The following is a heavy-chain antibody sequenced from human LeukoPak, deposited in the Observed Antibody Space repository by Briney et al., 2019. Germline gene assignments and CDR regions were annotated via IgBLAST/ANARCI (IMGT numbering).Heavy chain of an antibody. CDR1: GGTFTSYA. CDR2: IIPIFGIA. D-gene: IGHD3-10*01. CDR3: ARDWSWFGEISYYYGMDV. Sequence: GASVKVPCKASGGTFTSYAISWVRQAPGQGLEWMGRIIPIFGIANYAQKFQGRVTITADKSTSTAYMELSSLRSEDTAVYYCARDWSWFGEISYYYGMDVWGQGTTVTVSS. J-gene: IGHJ6*02. V-gene: IGHV1-69*04.